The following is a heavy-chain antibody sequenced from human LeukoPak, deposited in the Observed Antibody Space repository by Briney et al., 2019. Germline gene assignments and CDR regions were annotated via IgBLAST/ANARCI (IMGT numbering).Heavy chain of an antibody. CDR3: ARAGYYTRFFDY. CDR2: ISHSGST. J-gene: IGHJ4*02. Sequence: KSSETLSLTCAVYGGSFSGYYWSWIRQPPGKGLEWIGEISHSGSTNYNPSLKSRVTISVDTSKNQFSLKLSSVTAADTAVYYCARAGYYTRFFDYWGQGTLVTVSS. V-gene: IGHV4-34*01. CDR1: GGSFSGYY. D-gene: IGHD3-3*01.